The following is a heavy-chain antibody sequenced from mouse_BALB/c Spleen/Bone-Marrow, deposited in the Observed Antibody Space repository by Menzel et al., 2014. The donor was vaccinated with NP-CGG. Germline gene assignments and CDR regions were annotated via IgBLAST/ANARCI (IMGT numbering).Heavy chain of an antibody. J-gene: IGHJ4*01. CDR3: TRHGEVRRFYYALDY. Sequence: EVMLVESGGGLVQPGGSLKLSCTASGFTFSSYSMSWVRQTPEKGLEWVAYISNGGGSTYYPDAVKGRFTISRDNAKNSLYLQMSSLKSEDTAMYYCTRHGEVRRFYYALDYWGQGTSVTVSS. CDR2: ISNGGGST. V-gene: IGHV5-12-2*01. D-gene: IGHD2-14*01. CDR1: GFTFSSYS.